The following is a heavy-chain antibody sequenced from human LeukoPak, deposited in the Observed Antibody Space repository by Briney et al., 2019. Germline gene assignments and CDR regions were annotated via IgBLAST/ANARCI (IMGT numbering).Heavy chain of an antibody. V-gene: IGHV4-31*03. CDR1: GGSISSSGYY. CDR3: ARAELSHRGYHYGMDV. J-gene: IGHJ6*02. Sequence: PSETLSLTCTVSGGSISSSGYYWNWIRQHPGKGLEWIGYIYHSGSTYYNPSLKSRVIISADTSKNQLSLKLSSVTAADTAAYYCARAELSHRGYHYGMDVWGQGATVTFS. D-gene: IGHD1-14*01. CDR2: IYHSGST.